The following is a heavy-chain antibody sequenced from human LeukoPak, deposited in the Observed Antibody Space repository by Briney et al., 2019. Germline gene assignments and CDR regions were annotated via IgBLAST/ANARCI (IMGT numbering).Heavy chain of an antibody. J-gene: IGHJ4*02. D-gene: IGHD3-10*01. CDR3: ARAQFGEVPFDY. CDR1: GFTFSSSA. V-gene: IGHV3-21*01. Sequence: GGSLRLSCAASGFTFSSSAMSWVRQAPGKGLEWVSSISSSSSYIYYADSVKGRFTISRDNAKNSLYLQMNSLRAEDTAVFYCARAQFGEVPFDYWGQGTLVTVSS. CDR2: ISSSSSYI.